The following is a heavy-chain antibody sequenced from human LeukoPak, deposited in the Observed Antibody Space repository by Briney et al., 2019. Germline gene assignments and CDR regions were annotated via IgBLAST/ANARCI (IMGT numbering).Heavy chain of an antibody. D-gene: IGHD6-13*01. Sequence: PSGTLSLTCSVSGGSISSHYWSWVRQPPGKGLEWIGYIDYSGSTNSSPSLKSRVTISVDTSKKQFSLKLSSVSAADTAVYYCARRVAAVGFDAFDMWGQGTMVTVSS. CDR3: ARRVAAVGFDAFDM. J-gene: IGHJ3*02. V-gene: IGHV4-59*08. CDR1: GGSISSHY. CDR2: IDYSGST.